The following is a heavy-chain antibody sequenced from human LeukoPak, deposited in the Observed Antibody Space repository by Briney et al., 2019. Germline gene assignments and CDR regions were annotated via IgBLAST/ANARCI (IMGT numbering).Heavy chain of an antibody. Sequence: PGGSLRLSCAASGFTFSSYAMSWVRQAPGKGLEWVSAISGSGGSTYYADSVKGRFTISRDNSKNTLYLQMNSLRAEDTAVYYCAKDPRYAFGEPQVWAYYYYGMDVWGKGTTVTVSS. D-gene: IGHD3-10*01. CDR1: GFTFSSYA. J-gene: IGHJ6*04. V-gene: IGHV3-23*01. CDR3: AKDPRYAFGEPQVWAYYYYGMDV. CDR2: ISGSGGST.